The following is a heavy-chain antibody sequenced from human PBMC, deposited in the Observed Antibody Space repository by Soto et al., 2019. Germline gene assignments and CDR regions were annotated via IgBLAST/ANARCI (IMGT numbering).Heavy chain of an antibody. CDR3: ARSGVTGIVIPSHWFDP. J-gene: IGHJ5*02. D-gene: IGHD2-21*02. CDR2: IYYSGNT. CDR1: GGSISSGYYY. V-gene: IGHV4-30-4*01. Sequence: SETLSLTCSVSGGSISSGYYYWSWIRQPPGKGLEWIGNIYYSGNTYYNPSLKSRLIISIDTSQNQFSLKLLSVTAADTAIYYCARSGVTGIVIPSHWFDPWGQGTLVTVSS.